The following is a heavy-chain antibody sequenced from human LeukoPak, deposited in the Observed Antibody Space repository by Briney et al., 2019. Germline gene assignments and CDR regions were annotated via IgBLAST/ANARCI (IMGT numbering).Heavy chain of an antibody. J-gene: IGHJ4*02. V-gene: IGHV3-9*01. D-gene: IGHD6-6*01. Sequence: PGGSLRLSCAASGFTFDDYAMHWVRQAPGKGLEWVSGISWNSGSIGYADSVKGRFTISRDNAKNSLYLQMNSLRAEDTALYYCAKGRLGSSSTSLDYWGQGTLVTVPS. CDR1: GFTFDDYA. CDR2: ISWNSGSI. CDR3: AKGRLGSSSTSLDY.